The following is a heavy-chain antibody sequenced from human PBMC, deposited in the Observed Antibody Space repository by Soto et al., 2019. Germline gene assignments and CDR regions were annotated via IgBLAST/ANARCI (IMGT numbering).Heavy chain of an antibody. Sequence: SGGSLRLSCAASGFTFSNAWMSWVRQAPGKGLEWVGRIKSKTDGGTTDYAAPVKGRFTISRDDSKNTLYLQMNSLKTEDTAVYYCTTDLDYYDSSGYRSIDYWGQGTLVTVS. V-gene: IGHV3-15*01. CDR1: GFTFSNAW. CDR3: TTDLDYYDSSGYRSIDY. CDR2: IKSKTDGGTT. D-gene: IGHD3-22*01. J-gene: IGHJ4*02.